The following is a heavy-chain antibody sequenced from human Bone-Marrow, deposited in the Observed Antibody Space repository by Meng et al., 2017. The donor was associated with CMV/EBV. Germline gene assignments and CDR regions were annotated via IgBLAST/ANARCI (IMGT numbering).Heavy chain of an antibody. CDR3: ARGKRLGRGAIVVVPAALHNWFDP. J-gene: IGHJ5*02. CDR1: GGTFSRYA. D-gene: IGHD2-2*01. Sequence: SVKVSCKASGGTFSRYAISWVRQAPGQGLEWMGGIIPIFGTANYAQKFQGRVTITTDESTSTAYMELSSLRSEDTAVYYCARGKRLGRGAIVVVPAALHNWFDPWGQGTLVTVSS. CDR2: IIPIFGTA. V-gene: IGHV1-69*05.